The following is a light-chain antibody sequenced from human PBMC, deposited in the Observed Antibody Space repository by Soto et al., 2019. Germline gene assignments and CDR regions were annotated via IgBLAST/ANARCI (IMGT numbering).Light chain of an antibody. CDR3: QHSYSTPRT. CDR2: AAS. Sequence: DIQMTQSPSSLSASVGDRVTLTCRASQSIYGYLNWYQQKPGKAPKLLIFAASNLQSGVPSRFSGSGSGTDFTLTISSLQPEDFATYYCQHSYSTPRTFGQGTKVDIK. CDR1: QSIYGY. J-gene: IGKJ1*01. V-gene: IGKV1-39*01.